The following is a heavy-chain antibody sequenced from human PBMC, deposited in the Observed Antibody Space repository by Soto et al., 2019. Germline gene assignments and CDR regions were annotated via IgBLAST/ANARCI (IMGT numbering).Heavy chain of an antibody. J-gene: IGHJ4*02. Sequence: PSETLSLTCTVSGGYIRSGGYYWSWIRQHPGKGLEWIGYIYYSGSTYYNPSLKSRVTISVDTSKNQFSLKLTSVTAADTAVYYCARDKITGLFDYWGQGTLVTV. V-gene: IGHV4-31*03. CDR3: ARDKITGLFDY. CDR2: IYYSGST. CDR1: GGYIRSGGYY. D-gene: IGHD2-8*02.